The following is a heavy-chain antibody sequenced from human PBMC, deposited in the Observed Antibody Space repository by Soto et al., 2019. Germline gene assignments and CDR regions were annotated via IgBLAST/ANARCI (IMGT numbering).Heavy chain of an antibody. CDR3: ARGHPEYPPIRY. D-gene: IGHD2-2*02. V-gene: IGHV4-39*07. Sequence: SETLSLTCTVSGDSISSYNYHCTWIRQSPGKGPEWIGSGTTYYNPSLRSRVTISVDTSKNQFSLKLSSVTAADTAVYYCARGHPEYPPIRYWGQGTMVTVSS. CDR1: GDSISSYNYH. CDR2: SGTT. J-gene: IGHJ4*02.